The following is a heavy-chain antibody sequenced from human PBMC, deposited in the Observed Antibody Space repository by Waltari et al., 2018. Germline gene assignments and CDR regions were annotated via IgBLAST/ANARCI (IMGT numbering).Heavy chain of an antibody. J-gene: IGHJ4*02. D-gene: IGHD3-22*01. V-gene: IGHV3-23*01. CDR1: GFTFINYA. CDR3: ARHLYSIDYLELDN. CDR2: VSDMGVVT. Sequence: EGHLLESGGGLVQPGGSLRLSCVASGFTFINYAMSWVRQAPGKGVEWFSVVSDMGVVTKYADSVKGRFTVSRDNSKNTLYLQLNSLRAEDTAVYYCARHLYSIDYLELDNWGQGTLVTVSS.